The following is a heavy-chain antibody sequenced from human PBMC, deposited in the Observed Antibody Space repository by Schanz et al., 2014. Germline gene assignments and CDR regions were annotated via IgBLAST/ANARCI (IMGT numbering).Heavy chain of an antibody. V-gene: IGHV1-69*02. CDR3: ARGGYSSGWYDRDIAHFDY. D-gene: IGHD6-19*01. CDR2: IISILGIP. CDR1: GGTFSSDT. J-gene: IGHJ4*02. Sequence: QVHLVQSGAEVKKPGSSVKVSCKASGGTFSSDTFSWVRQAPGQGLEWMGRIISILGIPNYAQKFQGRVTFTADKSTSTAYMELSSLKSEDTAVYYCARGGYSSGWYDRDIAHFDYWGQGTLVTVSS.